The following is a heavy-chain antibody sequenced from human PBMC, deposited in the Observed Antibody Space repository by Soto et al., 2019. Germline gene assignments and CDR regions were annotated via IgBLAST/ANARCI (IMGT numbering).Heavy chain of an antibody. D-gene: IGHD2-2*01. J-gene: IGHJ6*02. Sequence: VKVSCKASGRTFSSHAINWVRQAPGQGLEWMGGIIPIFGPANFAKEFQGRVTITTDESTTTAYMELSSLRSEDTAVYYCATGSFTSTGGRIGYHYNAMDVWGQGTTVTVSS. V-gene: IGHV1-69*05. CDR1: GRTFSSHA. CDR2: IIPIFGPA. CDR3: ATGSFTSTGGRIGYHYNAMDV.